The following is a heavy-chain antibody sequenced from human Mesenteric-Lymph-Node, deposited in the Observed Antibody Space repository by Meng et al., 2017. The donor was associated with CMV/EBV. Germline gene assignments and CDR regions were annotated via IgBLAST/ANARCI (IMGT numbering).Heavy chain of an antibody. Sequence: GESLKISCVASGFTFGSYDMHWVRQPTGKGLEWVSGIGTAGDTYYPGSVKGRFTISRENAKNSLYLQMNSLRAGDTAVYYCARGGYCSGTNCYYHGMDVWGQGTTVTVSS. CDR1: GFTFGSYD. J-gene: IGHJ6*02. D-gene: IGHD2-15*01. V-gene: IGHV3-13*01. CDR3: ARGGYCSGTNCYYHGMDV. CDR2: IGTAGDT.